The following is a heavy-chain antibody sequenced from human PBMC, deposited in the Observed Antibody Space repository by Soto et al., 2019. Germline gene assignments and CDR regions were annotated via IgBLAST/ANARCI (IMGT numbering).Heavy chain of an antibody. CDR1: GFTFSSYA. CDR3: ASGEWGTHCSSTSCRFVNYYYGMDV. CDR2: ISYDGSNK. J-gene: IGHJ6*02. V-gene: IGHV3-30-3*01. Sequence: PGGSLRLSCAASGFTFSSYAMHWVRQAPGKGLEWVAVISYDGSNKYYADSVKGRFTISRDNSKNTLYLQMNSPRAEDTAVYYCASGEWGTHCSSTSCRFVNYYYGMDVWGQGTTVTVSS. D-gene: IGHD2-2*01.